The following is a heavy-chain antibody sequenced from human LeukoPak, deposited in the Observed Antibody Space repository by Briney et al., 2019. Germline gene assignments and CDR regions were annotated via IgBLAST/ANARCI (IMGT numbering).Heavy chain of an antibody. CDR1: GFTYSRYW. Sequence: GGSLRLSCAASGFTYSRYWMNGVRQARGKGLEWVANIKQDGSETYYVDSVKGRFTISRDNAENTLYLQMNSLGAEDTAVYYCARDEGVRGVIIASDIWGQGTMVTVSS. V-gene: IGHV3-7*01. CDR2: IKQDGSET. CDR3: ARDEGVRGVIIASDI. D-gene: IGHD3-10*01. J-gene: IGHJ3*02.